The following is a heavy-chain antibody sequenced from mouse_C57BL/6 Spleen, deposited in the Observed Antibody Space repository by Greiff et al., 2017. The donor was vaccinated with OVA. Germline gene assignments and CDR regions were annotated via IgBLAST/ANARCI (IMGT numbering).Heavy chain of an antibody. Sequence: QVQLQQPGAELVRPGSSVKLSCKASGYTFTSYWMHWVKQRPIQGLEWIGNIDPSDSETHYTQKFKDKATLTVDKSSSTAYMQLSSLTSEDSAVYYCARGHYSNSFDYWGQGTTLTVSS. D-gene: IGHD2-5*01. CDR3: ARGHYSNSFDY. J-gene: IGHJ2*01. V-gene: IGHV1-52*01. CDR2: IDPSDSET. CDR1: GYTFTSYW.